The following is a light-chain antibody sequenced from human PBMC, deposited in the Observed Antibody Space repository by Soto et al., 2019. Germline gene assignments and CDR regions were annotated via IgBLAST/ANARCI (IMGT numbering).Light chain of an antibody. CDR2: DVS. V-gene: IGLV2-11*01. Sequence: QSALTQPRSVSGSPGQSVTISCTGTSSDVGGYNYVSWYQQHPGKAPKLMIYDVSKRPSGVPDRFSGSKSGNTASLTISGLQHEHEADYSCCSYEGRFDWVFGGGTKVTV. CDR1: SSDVGGYNY. J-gene: IGLJ3*02. CDR3: CSYEGRFDWV.